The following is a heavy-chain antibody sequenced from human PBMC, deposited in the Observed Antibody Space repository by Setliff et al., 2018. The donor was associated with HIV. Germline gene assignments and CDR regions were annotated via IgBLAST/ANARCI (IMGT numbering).Heavy chain of an antibody. CDR3: ARFVFGSGYYFDS. V-gene: IGHV4-39*07. CDR2: IYYSGST. J-gene: IGHJ4*02. Sequence: SETLSLTCTVSGGSIRSNSYYWGWIRQPPGKGLEWIGIIYYSGSTYYNPSLKSRVTISVDLAKNQFSLKLNSVTAADTAVYYCARFVFGSGYYFDSWGQGTLVTVSS. D-gene: IGHD3-22*01. CDR1: GGSIRSNSYY.